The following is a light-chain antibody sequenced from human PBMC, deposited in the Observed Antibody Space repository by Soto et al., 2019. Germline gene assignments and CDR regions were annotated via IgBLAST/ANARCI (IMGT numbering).Light chain of an antibody. CDR3: QQFGSSPRYT. J-gene: IGKJ2*01. CDR2: GAS. CDR1: QSVSNNY. Sequence: EIVLTQSPGTLSLSPGERATLSCRASQSVSNNYLAWYQQKPGQAPRLLIYGASSRATGIPDRFSGSGSGTDFTITISRLEPEDFAVYYCQQFGSSPRYTFGQGTKLEIK. V-gene: IGKV3-20*01.